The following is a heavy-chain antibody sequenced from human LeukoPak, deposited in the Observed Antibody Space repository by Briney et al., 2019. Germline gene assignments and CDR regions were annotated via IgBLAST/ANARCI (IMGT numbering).Heavy chain of an antibody. Sequence: GGSLRLSCAASGFTFDEYAMHWVRQPPGKGLEWVSGISWNSDSSGYADSVKGRFTISRENAKNSLYLQMNSLRPEDTALYYCVKGDSSNWAFNWFDPWGQGTLVTVSS. V-gene: IGHV3-9*01. CDR1: GFTFDEYA. J-gene: IGHJ5*02. CDR2: ISWNSDSS. CDR3: VKGDSSNWAFNWFDP. D-gene: IGHD6-13*01.